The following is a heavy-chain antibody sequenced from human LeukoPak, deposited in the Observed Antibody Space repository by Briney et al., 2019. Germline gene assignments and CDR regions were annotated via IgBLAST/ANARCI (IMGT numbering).Heavy chain of an antibody. D-gene: IGHD6-19*01. CDR2: IWYDGSNK. Sequence: GGSLRLSCAASGFTFSSHGMHWVRQAPGKGLEWVAVIWYDGSNKFYADSVRGRFTISRDNYKNTLYVQMNTLRAEDTAVYYCARGRGSGWYDAYDIWGQGTMVTVSS. V-gene: IGHV3-33*01. CDR1: GFTFSSHG. J-gene: IGHJ3*02. CDR3: ARGRGSGWYDAYDI.